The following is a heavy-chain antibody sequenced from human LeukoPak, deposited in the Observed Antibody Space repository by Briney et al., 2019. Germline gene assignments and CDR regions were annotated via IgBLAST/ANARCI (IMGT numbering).Heavy chain of an antibody. CDR3: ARGRGQNFDL. J-gene: IGHJ2*01. D-gene: IGHD3-10*01. CDR1: GFTFSSYW. V-gene: IGHV3-74*01. Sequence: GGSLRLSCAASGFTFSSYWMHWVRQAPGKGLVWVSRINCDGSTSYADSVKGRFTISRDNAKNTLYVQMNSLRAEDTAVYYCARGRGQNFDLWGRGTLVTVSS. CDR2: INCDGST.